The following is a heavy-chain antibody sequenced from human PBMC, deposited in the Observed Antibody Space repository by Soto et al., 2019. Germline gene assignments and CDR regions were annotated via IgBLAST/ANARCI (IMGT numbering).Heavy chain of an antibody. J-gene: IGHJ4*02. D-gene: IGHD2-21*01. V-gene: IGHV4-34*01. CDR2: INHSGST. CDR3: ARGGGEGPFDY. Sequence: QVQLQQWGAGLLKPSETLSLTCAVYGGSFSGYYWSWIRQPPGKGLEWIGEINHSGSTNYNPSLKLRVTISVDTSKDQFSRQLISVTAADTDVYYCARGGGEGPFDYWGQGTLVTVSS. CDR1: GGSFSGYY.